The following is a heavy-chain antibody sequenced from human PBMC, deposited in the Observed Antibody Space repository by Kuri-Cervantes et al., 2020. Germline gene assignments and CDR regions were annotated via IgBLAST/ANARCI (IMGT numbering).Heavy chain of an antibody. J-gene: IGHJ3*02. D-gene: IGHD3-22*01. Sequence: SLKISCAASGFTFSSYAMHWVRQAPGKGLEWVSGISWDSDSLGYAESLKGRISITRDNAKNSLYLQFNSLRPEDTAMYFCAKDKDYHYDSSGQLNIIGDDAFDMWGQGTMVIVSS. CDR2: ISWDSDSL. V-gene: IGHV3-9*01. CDR3: AKDKDYHYDSSGQLNIIGDDAFDM. CDR1: GFTFSSYA.